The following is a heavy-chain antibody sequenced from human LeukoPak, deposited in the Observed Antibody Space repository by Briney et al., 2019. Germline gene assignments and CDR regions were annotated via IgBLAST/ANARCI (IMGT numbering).Heavy chain of an antibody. CDR2: ISTDGSKI. D-gene: IGHD3-10*02. J-gene: IGHJ4*02. CDR3: ARGVLYVWGAYYFDV. V-gene: IGHV3-74*03. Sequence: PGGSLRLSCAASGFAPGTYWMHWVRQAPGKGLVWVARISTDGSKITYADSVKGRFSISRDHAKNTVYLQMNSLRVDDTAVYYCARGVLYVWGAYYFDVWGQGTLVTVSS. CDR1: GFAPGTYW.